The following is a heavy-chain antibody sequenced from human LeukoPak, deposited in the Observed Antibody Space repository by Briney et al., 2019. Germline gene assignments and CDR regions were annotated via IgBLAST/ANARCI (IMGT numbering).Heavy chain of an antibody. J-gene: IGHJ6*03. D-gene: IGHD5-18*01. CDR1: GGSISSYY. CDR3: ARDRRYSYGPPGYYYYMDV. V-gene: IGHV4-4*07. Sequence: SETLSLTCTVSGGSISSYYWSWIRQPAGKGLEWIGRIYTSGSTNYNPSLKSRVTMSVDTSKNQFSLKLGSVTAADTAVYYCARDRRYSYGPPGYYYYMDVWGKGTTVTVSS. CDR2: IYTSGST.